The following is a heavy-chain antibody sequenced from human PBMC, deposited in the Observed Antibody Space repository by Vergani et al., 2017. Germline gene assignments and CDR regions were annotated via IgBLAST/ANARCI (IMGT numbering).Heavy chain of an antibody. V-gene: IGHV3-30*04. CDR2: ISYDGSNK. D-gene: IGHD3-22*01. J-gene: IGHJ3*02. CDR3: ARAAGTYYYDSSGYDAVDI. CDR1: GFTFSSYA. Sequence: QVQLVESGGGVVQPGRSLRLSCAASGFTFSSYAMHWVRQAPGKGLEWVAVISYDGSNKYYADSVKGRFTISRDNSKNTLYLQMNSLRAEDTAVYYCARAAGTYYYDSSGYDAVDIWGQGTMVTVSS.